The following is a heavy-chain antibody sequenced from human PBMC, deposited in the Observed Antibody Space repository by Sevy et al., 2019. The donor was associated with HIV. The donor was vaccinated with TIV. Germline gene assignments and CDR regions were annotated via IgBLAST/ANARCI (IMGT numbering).Heavy chain of an antibody. CDR1: GFTFSEYG. CDR2: ISHDGRNNK. Sequence: GGSLRLSCAASGFTFSEYGMHWVRQAPGKGLEWVAVISHDGRNNKYNADSVKGRFTISRDNSKNTLYLQMNSLRAEDMAIYYCARDRGEILRSAFKSWGQGTRVTVSS. CDR3: ARDRGEILRSAFKS. V-gene: IGHV3-33*08. J-gene: IGHJ5*02. D-gene: IGHD3-10*01.